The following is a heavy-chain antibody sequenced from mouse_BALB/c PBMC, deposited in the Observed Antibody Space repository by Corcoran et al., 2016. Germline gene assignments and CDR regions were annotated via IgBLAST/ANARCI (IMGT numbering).Heavy chain of an antibody. J-gene: IGHJ2*01. CDR2: IDPANGNT. Sequence: EVQLQQSGAELVKPGASVKLSCTASGFNIKDTYMHWVKQRPEQGLEWIGRIDPANGNTKYDPKFQGKATMTADTSSNTVYLQRSSRTSEATAVYYCGRSREGNYVVYWGQGTTLTVSS. D-gene: IGHD2-1*01. V-gene: IGHV14-3*02. CDR1: GFNIKDTY. CDR3: GRSREGNYVVY.